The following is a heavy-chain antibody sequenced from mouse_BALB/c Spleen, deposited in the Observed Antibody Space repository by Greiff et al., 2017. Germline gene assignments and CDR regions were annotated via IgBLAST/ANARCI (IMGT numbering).Heavy chain of an antibody. V-gene: IGHV1S56*01. Sequence: VQLQQSGPELVKPGASVKISCTASGYTFTSYCIKWVKQRPGQGLEWIGWILPGDGSTKYNEKFKGKATLTADKSSSTAYMQLSSLTSENSAVYFCARRANAMDYWGQGTSVTVSA. J-gene: IGHJ4*01. CDR1: GYTFTSYC. CDR3: ARRANAMDY. D-gene: IGHD3-1*01. CDR2: ILPGDGST.